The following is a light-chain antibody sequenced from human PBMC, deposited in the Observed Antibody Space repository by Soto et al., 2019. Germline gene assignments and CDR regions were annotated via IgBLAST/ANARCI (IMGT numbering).Light chain of an antibody. V-gene: IGLV2-8*01. J-gene: IGLJ1*01. CDR1: SSDVGGYDY. Sequence: QSVLTQPPSASGSPGQSVTISCTRTSSDVGGYDYVSWYQQHPGKAPTLMIYEVTIRPSGVSDRFSGSKSGNTASLTVSGLQAEDEADYYCSSYTGGNPSYVFGTGTNVTVL. CDR3: SSYTGGNPSYV. CDR2: EVT.